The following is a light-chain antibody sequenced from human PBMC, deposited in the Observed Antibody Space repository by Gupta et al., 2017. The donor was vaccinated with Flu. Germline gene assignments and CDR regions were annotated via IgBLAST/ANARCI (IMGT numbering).Light chain of an antibody. CDR1: QSISSY. V-gene: IGKV1-39*01. CDR3: QQSYSTPLT. J-gene: IGKJ4*01. Sequence: RVTITCRASQSISSYLNWYQQKPGKAPKLLIYAASSLQSGVPSRFSGSGSGTDFTLTISSLQPEDFATYYCQQSYSTPLTFGGGTKVEIK. CDR2: AAS.